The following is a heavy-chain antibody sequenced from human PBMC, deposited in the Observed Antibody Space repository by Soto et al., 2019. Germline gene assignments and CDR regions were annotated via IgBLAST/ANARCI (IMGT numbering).Heavy chain of an antibody. Sequence: GGSLRLSCAASGFTFNSYSMNWVRQAPGKGLEWVPSMSRSSRYIYYADSVKCRFTISRDNARNSVYLQMNSLRAEDTAVYYCARDGEVAATLANYFDYWGQGTLVTVSS. V-gene: IGHV3-21*01. CDR1: GFTFNSYS. CDR2: MSRSSRYI. D-gene: IGHD2-15*01. CDR3: ARDGEVAATLANYFDY. J-gene: IGHJ4*02.